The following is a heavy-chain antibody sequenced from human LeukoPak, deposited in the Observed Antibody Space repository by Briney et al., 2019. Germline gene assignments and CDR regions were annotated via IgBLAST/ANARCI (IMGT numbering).Heavy chain of an antibody. D-gene: IGHD1-26*01. V-gene: IGHV1-18*04. J-gene: IGHJ4*02. CDR1: GGTFRSFA. CDR3: ARDYRARVGRHSDLGGECDY. Sequence: ASVKVSCKASGGTFRSFAINWVRQAPGQGLEWMGGISVYNGDTKYALRYQGRVTLTTDTSTGTAYMELRSLRYDDTAVYYCARDYRARVGRHSDLGGECDYWGQGTLVTVSS. CDR2: ISVYNGDT.